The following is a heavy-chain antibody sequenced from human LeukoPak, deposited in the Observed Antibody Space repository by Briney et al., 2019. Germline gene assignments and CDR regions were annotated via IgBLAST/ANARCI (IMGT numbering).Heavy chain of an antibody. J-gene: IGHJ4*02. CDR2: ISSSSSTI. Sequence: PGGSLRLSCAASGFTFSSYSMNWVRQAPGKGLEWVSYISSSSSTIYYADSVKGRFTISRDNSKNTLYLQMNSLRVEDTAVYYCARVKRDGYNPSWVDYWGQGTLVTVSS. CDR1: GFTFSSYS. D-gene: IGHD5-24*01. V-gene: IGHV3-48*01. CDR3: ARVKRDGYNPSWVDY.